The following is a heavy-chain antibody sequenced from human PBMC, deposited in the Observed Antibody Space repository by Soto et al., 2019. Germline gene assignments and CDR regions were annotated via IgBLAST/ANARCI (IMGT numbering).Heavy chain of an antibody. D-gene: IGHD6-19*01. J-gene: IGHJ4*02. CDR3: AKGGFFAVAGYFDY. Sequence: PGGSRRRSWAASGFTFSSDGMSWRRQAQGKGLEWVSAISVSGGSTYYADSAKGRFTISRDNSKNTRYLQMNSLRAEDTAVCYCAKGGFFAVAGYFDYWGQGTLVTVSS. CDR2: ISVSGGST. V-gene: IGHV3-23*01. CDR1: GFTFSSDG.